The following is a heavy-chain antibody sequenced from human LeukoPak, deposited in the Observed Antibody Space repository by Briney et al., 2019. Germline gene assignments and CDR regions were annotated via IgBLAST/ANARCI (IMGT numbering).Heavy chain of an antibody. CDR3: AREFEGTASGAGY. V-gene: IGHV3-21*01. Sequence: GGSLRLSCAASGFTLSSYSMNWFRQAPGKGLEWVSSISSSSSYIYYADSVKGRFTISRDNAKNSLYLQMNSLRAEDTAVYYCAREFEGTASGAGYWGQGTLVTVSS. CDR2: ISSSSSYI. CDR1: GFTLSSYS. J-gene: IGHJ4*02. D-gene: IGHD1-26*01.